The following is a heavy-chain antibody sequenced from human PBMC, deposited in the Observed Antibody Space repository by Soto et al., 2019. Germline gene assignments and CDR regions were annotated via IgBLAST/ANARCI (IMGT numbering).Heavy chain of an antibody. CDR2: ISAYNANT. J-gene: IGHJ6*02. CDR1: GYSFTNYG. Sequence: QVQLVQSGAEVKKPGASVKVSCKASGYSFTNYGISWVRRAPGQGLEWMGWISAYNANTNYAQKLQGRVTMTTDTSTSTAYMELRSLRSDDTAVYYCARVGECSSTSCRYYYYYGMDVWGQGTTVTVSS. CDR3: ARVGECSSTSCRYYYYYGMDV. V-gene: IGHV1-18*01. D-gene: IGHD2-2*01.